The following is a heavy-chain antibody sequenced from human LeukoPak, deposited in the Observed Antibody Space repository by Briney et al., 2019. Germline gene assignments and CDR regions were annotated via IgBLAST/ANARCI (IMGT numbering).Heavy chain of an antibody. CDR2: INHSGST. CDR1: GGSFSGYY. J-gene: IGHJ5*02. D-gene: IGHD2/OR15-2a*01. Sequence: ASETLSLTCAVYGGSFSGYYWSWIRQPPGKGLEWIGEINHSGSTNYNPSLKSRVTISVDTSKNQFSLKLCSVTAADTAVYYCARGSMLFDPWGQGTLVTVSS. CDR3: ARGSMLFDP. V-gene: IGHV4-34*01.